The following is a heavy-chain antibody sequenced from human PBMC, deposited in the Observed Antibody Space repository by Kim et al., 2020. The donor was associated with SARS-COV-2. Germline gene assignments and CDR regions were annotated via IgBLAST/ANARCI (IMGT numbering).Heavy chain of an antibody. CDR3: ARVVDTRMDV. D-gene: IGHD5-18*01. CDR2: ISTYNGDT. Sequence: ASVKVSCKASGYTFTTYGISWVRQAPGQGLEWMGWISTYNGDTNYAQKVQGRATMTTDTSTSTTYMELRRLTSDDTAVYYCARVVDTRMDVWGQGTTV. J-gene: IGHJ6*02. V-gene: IGHV1-18*04. CDR1: GYTFTTYG.